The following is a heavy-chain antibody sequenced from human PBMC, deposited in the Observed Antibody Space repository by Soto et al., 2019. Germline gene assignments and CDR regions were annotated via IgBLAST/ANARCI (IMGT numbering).Heavy chain of an antibody. CDR1: GYTLTELS. CDR2: FDPEDGET. J-gene: IGHJ4*02. Sequence: EASVKVSCKVSGYTLTELSMHWVRQAPGKGLEWMGGFDPEDGETIYAQKFQGRVTMTEDTSTDTAYMELSSLRSEDTAVYYCATDRGYSYGYSYWGQGTLVTVSS. V-gene: IGHV1-24*01. D-gene: IGHD5-18*01. CDR3: ATDRGYSYGYSY.